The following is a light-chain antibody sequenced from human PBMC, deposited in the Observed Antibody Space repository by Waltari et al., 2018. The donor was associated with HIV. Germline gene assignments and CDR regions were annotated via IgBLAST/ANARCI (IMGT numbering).Light chain of an antibody. J-gene: IGLJ1*01. CDR2: QHN. Sequence: SYEVSQPPSVSVSPGQTASISSSAATLADTYVSWYQQKPGQSPVLVIFQHNKRPSGIPERFSGSKSGNTATLTIRGTQTMDDADYFCQTWDTSTASYVFGTGTTVTVL. CDR3: QTWDTSTASYV. CDR1: TLADTY. V-gene: IGLV3-1*01.